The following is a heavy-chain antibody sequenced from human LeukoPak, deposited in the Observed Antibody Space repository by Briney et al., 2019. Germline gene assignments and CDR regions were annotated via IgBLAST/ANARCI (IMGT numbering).Heavy chain of an antibody. J-gene: IGHJ6*02. CDR2: MNPNSGNT. D-gene: IGHD6-19*01. CDR1: GYTFTSYD. Sequence: ASVKVSCKASGYTFTSYDINWVRQATGQGLEWVGWMNPNSGNTGYAQKFQGRVTMTRNTSISTAYMELSSLRSEDTAVYYCARTEQWLVPLYYYGMDVWGQGTTVTVSS. V-gene: IGHV1-8*01. CDR3: ARTEQWLVPLYYYGMDV.